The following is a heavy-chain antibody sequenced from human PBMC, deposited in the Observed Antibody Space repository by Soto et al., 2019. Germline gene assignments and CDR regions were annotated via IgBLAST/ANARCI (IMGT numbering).Heavy chain of an antibody. CDR3: ARGEDYYDSSGYYYDC. D-gene: IGHD3-22*01. Sequence: EVQRVESGGGLVKPGGSLRLSCAASGFTFSSYSMNWVRQAPGKGLEWVSSISSSSSYIYYADSVKGRFTISRDNAKNSLYLQMNSLRAEDTAVYYCARGEDYYDSSGYYYDCWGQGTLVTVSS. CDR2: ISSSSSYI. J-gene: IGHJ4*02. CDR1: GFTFSSYS. V-gene: IGHV3-21*01.